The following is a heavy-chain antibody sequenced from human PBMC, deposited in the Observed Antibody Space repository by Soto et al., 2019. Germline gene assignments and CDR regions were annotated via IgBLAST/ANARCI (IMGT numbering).Heavy chain of an antibody. CDR1: GGPFSNYG. D-gene: IGHD3-10*01. V-gene: IGHV1-69*19. J-gene: IGHJ3*01. CDR2: IIPVFATP. CDR3: AREGSAAS. Sequence: QVHLVQSGAEVKKPGSSVKVSCTTSGGPFSNYGISWVRQAPGQGFEWMGGIIPVFATPHYAEKFQDRLTIAADESSSSVFMELTRLRFADTEVYFCAREGSAASWGQGTLVTVSS.